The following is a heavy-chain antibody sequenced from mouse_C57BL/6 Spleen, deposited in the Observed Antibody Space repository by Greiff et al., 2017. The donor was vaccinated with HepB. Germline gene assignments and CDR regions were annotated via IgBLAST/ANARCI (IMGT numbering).Heavy chain of an antibody. CDR1: GYTFTDYY. CDR2: INPYNGGT. J-gene: IGHJ4*01. CDR3: ARSRYYYGSSHYYYAMDY. D-gene: IGHD1-1*01. Sequence: DVKLQESGPVLVKPGASVKMSCKASGYTFTDYYMNWVKQSHGKSLEWIGVINPYNGGTSYNQKFKGKATLTVDKSSSTAYMELNSLTSEDSAVYYCARSRYYYGSSHYYYAMDYWGQGTSVTVSS. V-gene: IGHV1-19*01.